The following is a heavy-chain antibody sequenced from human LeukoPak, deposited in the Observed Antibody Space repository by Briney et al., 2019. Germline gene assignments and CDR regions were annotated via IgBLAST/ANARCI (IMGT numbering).Heavy chain of an antibody. D-gene: IGHD6-19*01. Sequence: GGSLRLSCAASGFTVSSNYMSWVRQAPGKGLEWVSVIYSGASTYYSDSVTGRFTISRDNSKNTLYLQMNSLRAEDTAVYYCARDRARVGWSFDYWGQGTLVTVSS. CDR3: ARDRARVGWSFDY. J-gene: IGHJ4*02. CDR2: IYSGAST. CDR1: GFTVSSNY. V-gene: IGHV3-53*01.